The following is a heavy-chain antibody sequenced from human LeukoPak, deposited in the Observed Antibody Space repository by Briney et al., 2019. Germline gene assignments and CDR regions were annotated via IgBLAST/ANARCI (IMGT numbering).Heavy chain of an antibody. J-gene: IGHJ4*02. V-gene: IGHV6-1*01. CDR1: GDSVSSDRAV. CDR3: ARDREQLALDY. Sequence: SQTLSLTCAISGDSVSSDRAVWNWIRQSPSRGLEWLGRTYYRSKWYNDYAVSVKSRITINPDTSKDQFSLQLNSVTPEDTAVYYCARDREQLALDYWGQGTLVTVSS. D-gene: IGHD6-13*01. CDR2: TYYRSKWYN.